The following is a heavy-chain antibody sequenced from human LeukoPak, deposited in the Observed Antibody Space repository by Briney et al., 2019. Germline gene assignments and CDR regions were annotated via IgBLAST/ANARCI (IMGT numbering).Heavy chain of an antibody. Sequence: GGSLRLSCAASGFTFSSYAVSWVRQAPGKGLEWVSLNYSGGSTYYADSVKGRFTISRDNSKNTLYLQMNSLRAEDTAVYYCARDHGYSSSWYGNVVDYWGQGTLVTVSS. J-gene: IGHJ4*02. V-gene: IGHV3-53*01. CDR2: NYSGGST. CDR1: GFTFSSYA. D-gene: IGHD6-13*01. CDR3: ARDHGYSSSWYGNVVDY.